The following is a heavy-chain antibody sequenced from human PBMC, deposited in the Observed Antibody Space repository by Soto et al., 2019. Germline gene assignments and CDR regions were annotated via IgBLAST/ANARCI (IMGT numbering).Heavy chain of an antibody. CDR3: TSARLVIYYYYGMDV. CDR2: IRSKANSYAT. D-gene: IGHD2-21*01. Sequence: EVQLVESGGGLVQPGGSLKLSCAASGFTFSGSAMHWVRQASGKGLEWVGRIRSKANSYATAYAASVKGRFTISRDDSKNTAYLQMNSLKTEDTAVYYCTSARLVIYYYYGMDVWGQGTTVTVSS. CDR1: GFTFSGSA. V-gene: IGHV3-73*02. J-gene: IGHJ6*02.